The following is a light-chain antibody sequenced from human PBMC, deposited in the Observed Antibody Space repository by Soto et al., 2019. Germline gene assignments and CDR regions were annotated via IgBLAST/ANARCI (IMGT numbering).Light chain of an antibody. CDR1: SGDVGAYDY. V-gene: IGLV2-14*01. Sequence: QSVLTQPPSASGSPGQSVTISCTGTSGDVGAYDYVSWYQQHPGKAPKLIIYEVTDRPSGVSNRFSGSKSGNTASLTISGLQAEDEAEYYCSSYTNINTRACVFGTGTKLTVL. CDR2: EVT. J-gene: IGLJ1*01. CDR3: SSYTNINTRACV.